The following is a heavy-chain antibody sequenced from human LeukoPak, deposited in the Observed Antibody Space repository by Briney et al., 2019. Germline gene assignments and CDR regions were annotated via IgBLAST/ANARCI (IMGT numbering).Heavy chain of an antibody. CDR3: ARAVMGREIYDY. CDR1: GYTFTGYY. CDR2: INPNSGGT. D-gene: IGHD5-12*01. J-gene: IGHJ4*02. V-gene: IGHV1-2*02. Sequence: ASVKVSCKASGYTFTGYYMHWVRQAPGQGLEWMGWINPNSGGTNYAQKLQGRVTMTTDTSTSTAYMDLRSLRSDDTAVYYCARAVMGREIYDYWGQGTLVTVSS.